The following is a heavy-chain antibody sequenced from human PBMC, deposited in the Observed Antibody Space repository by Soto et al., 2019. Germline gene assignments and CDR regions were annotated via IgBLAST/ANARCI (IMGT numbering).Heavy chain of an antibody. CDR3: AREGNLGRWLQPLDF. J-gene: IGHJ4*02. CDR1: GGSISNGNYY. Sequence: SETLSLTCSVSGGSISNGNYYWSWIRQPPGKGLEWIGYIYHSGSTYYNTSLKSRVTISIDTSMNQFSLRLISVTAADTAKYFCAREGNLGRWLQPLDFWGQGTLVTVSS. D-gene: IGHD5-12*01. CDR2: IYHSGST. V-gene: IGHV4-30-4*02.